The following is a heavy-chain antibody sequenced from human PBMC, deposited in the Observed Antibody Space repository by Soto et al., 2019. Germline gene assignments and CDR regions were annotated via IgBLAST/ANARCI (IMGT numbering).Heavy chain of an antibody. Sequence: SETLSLTCTASGDSISNNYWNWIRQPPGKGLEWNGYIYYSGGTNYTPSLKTRVTISVDTSKNQFSMKLSSVSAADTAVYYCARSPGGWFDPWGQGTLVTVSS. J-gene: IGHJ5*02. CDR1: GDSISNNY. CDR2: IYYSGGT. CDR3: ARSPGGWFDP. V-gene: IGHV4-59*01.